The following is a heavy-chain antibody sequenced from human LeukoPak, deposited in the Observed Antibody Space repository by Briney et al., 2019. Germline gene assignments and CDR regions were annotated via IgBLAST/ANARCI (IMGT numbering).Heavy chain of an antibody. J-gene: IGHJ4*02. CDR1: GYSFIDYW. CDR3: ARRSDYPNFDFDY. V-gene: IGHV5-51*01. Sequence: GESLKISCKGSGYSFIDYWIGWVRQMPGKGLEWMGIIYPGDSDTRYSPSFQGQVTISADKSISTAYLQWSSLKASDTAMYYCARRSDYPNFDFDYWGQGTLVTVSS. D-gene: IGHD4-11*01. CDR2: IYPGDSDT.